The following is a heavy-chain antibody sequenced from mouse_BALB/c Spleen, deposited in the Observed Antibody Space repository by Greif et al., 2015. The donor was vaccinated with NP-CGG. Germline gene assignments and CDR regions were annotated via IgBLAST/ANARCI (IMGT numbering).Heavy chain of an antibody. J-gene: IGHJ3*01. V-gene: IGHV1S16*01. Sequence: VQLQESGAELVKPGASVKLSCKASGYTFTSYYMYWVKQRPGQGLEWIGEINPSNGGTNFNEKFKSKATLTVDKSSSTAYMQLSSLTSEDSAVYYCTHWFAYWGQGTLVTVSA. CDR2: INPSNGGT. CDR3: THWFAY. CDR1: GYTFTSYY.